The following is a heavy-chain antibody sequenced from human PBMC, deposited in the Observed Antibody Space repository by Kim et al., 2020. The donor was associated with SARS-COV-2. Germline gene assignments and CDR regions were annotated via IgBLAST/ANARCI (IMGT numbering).Heavy chain of an antibody. CDR3: ATDHLPRMRYGMDV. J-gene: IGHJ6*02. V-gene: IGHV1-24*01. Sequence: QQFQGRVTMTEDTSTDTAYMELSSLRSEDTAVYYCATDHLPRMRYGMDVWGQGTTVTVSS.